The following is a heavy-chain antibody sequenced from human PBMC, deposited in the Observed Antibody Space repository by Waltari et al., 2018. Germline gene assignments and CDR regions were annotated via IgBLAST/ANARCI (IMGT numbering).Heavy chain of an antibody. CDR1: GFTCGDYA. Sequence: EGQLVESGGGLVQPGRSLRLSCTASGFTCGDYAMSWVRQAPGKGLEWVGFIRSKAYGGTTEYAASVKGRFTISREDSKSIAYLQMNSLKTEDTAVYYCASSSWKYWYFDLWGRGTLVTVSS. V-gene: IGHV3-49*04. J-gene: IGHJ2*01. CDR2: IRSKAYGGTT. D-gene: IGHD6-13*01. CDR3: ASSSWKYWYFDL.